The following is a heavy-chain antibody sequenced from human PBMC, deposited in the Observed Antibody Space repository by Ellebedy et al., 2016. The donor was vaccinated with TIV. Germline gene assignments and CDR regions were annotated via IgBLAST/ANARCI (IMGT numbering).Heavy chain of an antibody. CDR3: ARDFGHSGYDLLDY. J-gene: IGHJ4*02. CDR2: IKHDGSEK. CDR1: GFTFSSYW. Sequence: GGSLRLSCTDSGFTFSSYWMIWVSQAPGKGLEWVANIKHDGSEKYYVDSVKGRFTISRDNAKNSLYLQMNSLRAEDTAVYYCARDFGHSGYDLLDYWGQGTLVTVSS. V-gene: IGHV3-7*01. D-gene: IGHD5-12*01.